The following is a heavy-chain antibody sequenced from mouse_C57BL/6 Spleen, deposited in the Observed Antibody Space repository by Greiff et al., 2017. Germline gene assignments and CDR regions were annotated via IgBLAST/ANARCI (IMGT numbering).Heavy chain of an antibody. D-gene: IGHD2-4*01. Sequence: VQLQQPGAELVRPGSSVKLSCKASGYTFTSYWMDWVKQRPGQGLEWIGNIYPSDSETHYNQKFKDKATLTVDKSSSTAYMQLSSLTSEDSAVYYCARSRDYPYYYAMDYWGQGTSVTVSS. CDR1: GYTFTSYW. CDR3: ARSRDYPYYYAMDY. V-gene: IGHV1-61*01. CDR2: IYPSDSET. J-gene: IGHJ4*01.